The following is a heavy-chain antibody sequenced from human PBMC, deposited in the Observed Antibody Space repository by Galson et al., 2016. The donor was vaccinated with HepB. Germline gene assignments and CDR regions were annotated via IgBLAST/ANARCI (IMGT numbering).Heavy chain of an antibody. D-gene: IGHD2-2*01. CDR3: GGGCSTDSCPHEY. CDR2: IYHSGIT. CDR1: GGSISSGGYY. J-gene: IGHJ4*02. V-gene: IGHV4-31*03. Sequence: PSLTCTVSGGSISSGGYYWYWIRQHPGKGLEWIGYIYHSGITLYNPSVKSRVYISRDTSKNQFSLKLRSATAADTAVYYCGGGCSTDSCPHEYWGQGTLVAVSS.